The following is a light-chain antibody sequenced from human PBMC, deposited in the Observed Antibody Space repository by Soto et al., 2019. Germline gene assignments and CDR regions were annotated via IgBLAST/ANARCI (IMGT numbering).Light chain of an antibody. J-gene: IGKJ2*01. CDR1: QTVSSW. Sequence: DIQMTHFPSTLSASIGDRVTITCRASQTVSSWLAWYQQKPGKAPKLLIYKASNLESGVPSRFSGSGSGTEFTLTISSLQPDDFATYYCQQYNPYSPYTFGQGTRLEIK. CDR2: KAS. CDR3: QQYNPYSPYT. V-gene: IGKV1-5*03.